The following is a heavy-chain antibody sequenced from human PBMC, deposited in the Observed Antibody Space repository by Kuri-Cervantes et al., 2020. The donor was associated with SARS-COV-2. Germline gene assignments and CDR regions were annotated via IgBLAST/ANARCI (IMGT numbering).Heavy chain of an antibody. J-gene: IGHJ3*02. Sequence: GGSLRLSCAASGLSFSSYAMHWVRQGPGKGLEWVAVISYDGSNKYYADSAKGRFTISRDNSKDTLYLQMNSLRADDTAVYYCARDRVVEAFDIWGQGTMVTVSS. D-gene: IGHD2-15*01. CDR1: GLSFSSYA. V-gene: IGHV3-30-3*01. CDR2: ISYDGSNK. CDR3: ARDRVVEAFDI.